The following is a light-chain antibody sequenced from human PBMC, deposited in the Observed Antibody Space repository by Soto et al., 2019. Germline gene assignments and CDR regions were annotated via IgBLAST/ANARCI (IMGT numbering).Light chain of an antibody. J-gene: IGKJ5*01. V-gene: IGKV1-33*01. Sequence: DIQMTQSPSSLSASVGDRVTITCQASQDISNYLNWYQQKPGKAPKLLIYDASNLETGVPSRFSGSGSGTDFTFTISSLQPEGIATYYCQQYDNLPPLITFGQGTRLEIK. CDR3: QQYDNLPPLIT. CDR2: DAS. CDR1: QDISNY.